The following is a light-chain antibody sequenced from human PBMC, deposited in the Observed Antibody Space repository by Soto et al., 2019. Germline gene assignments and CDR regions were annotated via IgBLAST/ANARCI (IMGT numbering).Light chain of an antibody. Sequence: DVVMTQSPLSLPVTLGQPASISCRSSQSLIHSDGHTYLNWFQQRPGQSPRRLIYEVYDRDSGDPERFGGRGSGTVFTLNISRVEAEDVGVYYCMQGTHWPWTFGQGTEVEIK. CDR3: MQGTHWPWT. J-gene: IGKJ1*01. V-gene: IGKV2-30*02. CDR2: EVY. CDR1: QSLIHSDGHTY.